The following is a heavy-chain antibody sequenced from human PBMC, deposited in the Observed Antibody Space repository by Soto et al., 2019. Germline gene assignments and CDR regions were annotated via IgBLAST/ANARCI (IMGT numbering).Heavy chain of an antibody. CDR1: GYTFSSNG. D-gene: IGHD4-17*01. CDR3: ARGFSDYVGYNGMDV. J-gene: IGHJ6*02. V-gene: IGHV1-18*01. Sequence: QVQLVQSGAEVKKPGASVKVSCKASGYTFSSNGISWVRQAPGQGLEWMVWITGYNGNTKYAQNLQGRVTVTADMSTSTAYMELRSRRSDDTAVYYCARGFSDYVGYNGMDVWGQGTTVTVSS. CDR2: ITGYNGNT.